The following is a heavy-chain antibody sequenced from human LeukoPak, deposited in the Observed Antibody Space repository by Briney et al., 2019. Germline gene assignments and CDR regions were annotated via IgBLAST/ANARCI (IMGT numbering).Heavy chain of an antibody. CDR1: GGSISSSSYY. V-gene: IGHV4-39*07. Sequence: PSETLSLTCTVSGGSISSSSYYWGWFRQPPGKGLEWIGSIYYTGSTYYNPSLKSRVTISVDTSKNQFSLKLTSVTAADTAVYYCARECQYYFDGSGYSPGYLDYWGQETLVTVSS. CDR2: IYYTGST. J-gene: IGHJ4*02. CDR3: ARECQYYFDGSGYSPGYLDY. D-gene: IGHD3-22*01.